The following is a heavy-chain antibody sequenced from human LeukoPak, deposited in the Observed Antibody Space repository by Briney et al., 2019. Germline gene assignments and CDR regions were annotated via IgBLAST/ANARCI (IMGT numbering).Heavy chain of an antibody. V-gene: IGHV3-30*01. Sequence: AGRSLRLSCAASGFTFSSYAMHWVRQAPGKGLEWVAVISYDGSNKYYADSVKGRFTISRDNSKNTLYLQMNSLRAEDTAVYYCARGGSYYDRSIGDYWGQGTLVTVSS. J-gene: IGHJ4*02. D-gene: IGHD3-22*01. CDR3: ARGGSYYDRSIGDY. CDR1: GFTFSSYA. CDR2: ISYDGSNK.